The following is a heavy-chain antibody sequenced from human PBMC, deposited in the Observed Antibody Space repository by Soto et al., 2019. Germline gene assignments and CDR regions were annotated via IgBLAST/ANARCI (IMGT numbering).Heavy chain of an antibody. J-gene: IGHJ3*02. CDR3: ARVDYCSGGSCNAFDI. CDR1: GYTFTGYY. Sequence: ASVKVPCKASGYTFTGYYMHWVRQAPGQGLEWMGIINPSGGSTSYAQKFQGRVTMTRDTSTSTVYMELSSLRSEDTAVYYCARVDYCSGGSCNAFDIWGQGTMVTVSS. CDR2: INPSGGST. V-gene: IGHV1-46*01. D-gene: IGHD2-15*01.